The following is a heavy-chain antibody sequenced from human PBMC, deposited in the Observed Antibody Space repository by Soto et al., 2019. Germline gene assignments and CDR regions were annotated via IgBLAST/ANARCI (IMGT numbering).Heavy chain of an antibody. CDR3: ARADYEILTGSYAMDV. D-gene: IGHD3-9*01. CDR2: VSTNGAT. V-gene: IGHV4-4*07. J-gene: IGHJ6*02. Sequence: SETLSLTCTVSDDFISSYYWNWIRQPAGKGLEWIGRVSTNGATNYNPSPESRVTMSVDTSKNQFSLKLTSVTAADTAVYFCARADYEILTGSYAMDVWGQGTTVTVSS. CDR1: DDFISSYY.